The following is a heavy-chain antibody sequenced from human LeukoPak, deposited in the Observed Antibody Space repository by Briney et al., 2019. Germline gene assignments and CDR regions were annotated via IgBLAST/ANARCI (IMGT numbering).Heavy chain of an antibody. V-gene: IGHV3-9*03. CDR3: AKDRYYDSSGMFDY. CDR2: ISWNSGSI. J-gene: IGHJ4*02. CDR1: GFTFDDYA. Sequence: GESLRLSCAASGFTFDDYAMHWVRQAPGKGLEWVSGISWNSGSIGYADSVKGRFTISRDNAKNSLYLQMNSLRAEDMALYYCAKDRYYDSSGMFDYWGQGTLVTVSS. D-gene: IGHD3-22*01.